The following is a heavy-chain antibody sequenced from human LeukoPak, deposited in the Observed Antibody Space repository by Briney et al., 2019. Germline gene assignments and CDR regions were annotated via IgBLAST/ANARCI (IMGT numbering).Heavy chain of an antibody. Sequence: PGGSLRLSCAASGFTFSSYDMTWVRQAPGKGLEWVSGISGSDYNTYYADSVKGRFTISRDNSKNTLYLQMDSLRADDTAVYYCAKDLRGGDSLWGQGTLVTVSS. CDR1: GFTFSSYD. CDR3: AKDLRGGDSL. V-gene: IGHV3-23*01. J-gene: IGHJ4*02. D-gene: IGHD2-21*01. CDR2: ISGSDYNT.